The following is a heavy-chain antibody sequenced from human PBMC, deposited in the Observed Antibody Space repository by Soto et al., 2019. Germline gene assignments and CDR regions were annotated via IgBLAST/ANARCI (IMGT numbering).Heavy chain of an antibody. CDR1: GGSLSSRDYY. CDR3: ARGFGGYSWFDH. V-gene: IGHV4-39*01. Sequence: TXETLCLTCSVAGGSLSSRDYYRAWLRQPPGKGMEWIATIYYNGNTYYNPSLKSRLTISVDTSKNQFSLKLTSVTAADTAIYYCARGFGGYSWFDHWGQGSLVTVSS. CDR2: IYYNGNT. J-gene: IGHJ5*02. D-gene: IGHD5-12*01.